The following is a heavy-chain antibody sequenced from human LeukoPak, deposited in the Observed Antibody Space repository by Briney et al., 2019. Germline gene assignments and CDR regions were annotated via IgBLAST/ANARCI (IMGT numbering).Heavy chain of an antibody. V-gene: IGHV3-48*03. CDR1: GFTFSSYE. Sequence: GGSLRLSCAASGFTFSSYEMNWVRQAPGKGLEWVSYISSSGSTIYYADSVKGRFTISRDNAKNSLYLQMNSLRAEDTAVYYCARGSGWLQLTGYYYMDVWGKGTTVTISS. CDR3: ARGSGWLQLTGYYYMDV. J-gene: IGHJ6*03. CDR2: ISSSGSTI. D-gene: IGHD5-24*01.